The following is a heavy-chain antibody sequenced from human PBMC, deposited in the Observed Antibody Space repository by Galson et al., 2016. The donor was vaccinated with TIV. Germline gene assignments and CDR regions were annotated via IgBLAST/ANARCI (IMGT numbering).Heavy chain of an antibody. CDR1: GFTFNNAW. J-gene: IGHJ4*02. CDR3: TTTWPTITTYYFNY. D-gene: IGHD5-24*01. Sequence: LRLSCAASGFTFNNAWMNWVRQAPEKGLEWVGRIKTKTNGGTADYAAPVKGRFTVSRDDSKNTLYLQMNGLKSEDTAVYYCTTTWPTITTYYFNYWGQGAPVTVSS. CDR2: IKTKTNGGTA. V-gene: IGHV3-15*01.